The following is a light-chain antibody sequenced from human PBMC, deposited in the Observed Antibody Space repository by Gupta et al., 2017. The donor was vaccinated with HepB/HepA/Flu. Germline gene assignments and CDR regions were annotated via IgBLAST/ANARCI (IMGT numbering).Light chain of an antibody. CDR3: QTWGTYIV. CDR2: VNSDGTH. J-gene: IGLJ2*01. V-gene: IGLV4-69*01. CDR1: SGHSNYA. Sequence: QLLLTQSPSASASLGASVRLTCTLNSGHSNYAIAWHQQHPQKGPRFLMKVNSDGTHNLGDGIPDRFSGSSSGAERYRSISSLQSDDEADYYCQTWGTYIVFGGGTKLTVL.